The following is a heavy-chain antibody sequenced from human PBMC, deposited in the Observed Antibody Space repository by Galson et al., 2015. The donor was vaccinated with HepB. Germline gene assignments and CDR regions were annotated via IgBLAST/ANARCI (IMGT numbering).Heavy chain of an antibody. CDR1: GDTFSKYG. V-gene: IGHV1-69*13. D-gene: IGHD1-1*01. CDR2: IIPGFGTG. CDR3: ARGPTGVGFY. Sequence: SVKVSCKASGDTFSKYGFSWVRQAPGQGLEWMGGIIPGFGTGKYAQNFQSRLTIIADESTSTVYMELISLASEDTAIYYCARGPTGVGFYWGQGTLVTVSS. J-gene: IGHJ4*02.